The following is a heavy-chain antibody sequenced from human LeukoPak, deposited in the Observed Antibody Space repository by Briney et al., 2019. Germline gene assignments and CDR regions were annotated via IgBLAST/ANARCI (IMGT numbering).Heavy chain of an antibody. J-gene: IGHJ4*02. CDR1: GFTFRSYN. Sequence: GGSLRLSCAASGFTFRSYNMNWVRQAPGKGLEWVSYISSSGGTIYYADSVKGRFTISRDNAKNSLYLQMNSLRAEDTAVYYCARASGYCSGTSCEYFDYWGQGTLVTVSS. V-gene: IGHV3-48*04. CDR3: ARASGYCSGTSCEYFDY. D-gene: IGHD2-2*01. CDR2: ISSSGGTI.